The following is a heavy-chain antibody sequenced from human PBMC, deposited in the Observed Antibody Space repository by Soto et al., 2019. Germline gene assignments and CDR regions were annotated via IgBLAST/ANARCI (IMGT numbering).Heavy chain of an antibody. CDR2: IYYSGST. D-gene: IGHD1-26*01. J-gene: IGHJ4*02. V-gene: IGHV4-59*01. CDR3: ARMGVVGATTFAY. CDR1: GGSISSYY. Sequence: PSETLSLTCTVSGGSISSYYWSWIRQPPGKGLEWIGYIYYSGSTNYNPSLKSRVTISVDTSKNQFSLKLSSVTAADTALYYCARMGVVGATTFAYWGKGTLVTVYS.